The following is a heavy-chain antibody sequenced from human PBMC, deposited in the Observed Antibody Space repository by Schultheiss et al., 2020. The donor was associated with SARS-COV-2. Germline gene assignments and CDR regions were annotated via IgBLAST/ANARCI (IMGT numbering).Heavy chain of an antibody. D-gene: IGHD3-3*01. J-gene: IGHJ4*02. V-gene: IGHV4-39*01. CDR1: GGSISSSSYY. CDR2: IYYSGST. CDR3: ARQTYDFWSGYYTDY. Sequence: SETLSLTCTVSGGSISSSSYYWGWIRQPPGKGLEWIGSIYYSGSTYYNPSLKSRVTISVDTSKNQFSLKLSSVTAADTAVYYCARQTYDFWSGYYTDYWGQGTLVTVSS.